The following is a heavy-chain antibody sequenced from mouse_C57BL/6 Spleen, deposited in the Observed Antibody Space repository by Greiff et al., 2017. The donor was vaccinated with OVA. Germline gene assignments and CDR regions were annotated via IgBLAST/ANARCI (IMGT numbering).Heavy chain of an antibody. CDR3: ARSVLDY. CDR2: IYPGDGDT. V-gene: IGHV1-82*01. D-gene: IGHD2-10*02. Sequence: QVQLQQSGPELVKPGASVKISCKASGYAFSSSWMNWVKQRPGTGLEWIGRIYPGDGDTNYNGKFKGKATLTADKSSSKAYMQLSSLTSEDSAVYFCARSVLDYWGQGTTLTVSS. J-gene: IGHJ2*01. CDR1: GYAFSSSW.